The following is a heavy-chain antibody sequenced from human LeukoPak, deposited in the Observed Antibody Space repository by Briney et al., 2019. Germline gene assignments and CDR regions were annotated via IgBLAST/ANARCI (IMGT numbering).Heavy chain of an antibody. CDR3: ARGPDYREDRYFDY. D-gene: IGHD4-11*01. V-gene: IGHV4-61*02. J-gene: IGHJ4*02. Sequence: TSETLSLTCTVSGGSISSGSYYWRWIRQPAGKGLEWIGRIYTSGSTNYNPSLKSRVTISVDTSKNQFSLKLSFVTDADTAVYYWARGPDYREDRYFDYWGQGTLVTVSS. CDR1: GGSISSGSYY. CDR2: IYTSGST.